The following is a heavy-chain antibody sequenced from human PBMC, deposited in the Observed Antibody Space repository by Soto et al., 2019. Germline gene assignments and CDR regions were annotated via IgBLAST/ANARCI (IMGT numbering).Heavy chain of an antibody. CDR1: GFTFNKYG. Sequence: QVQLVESGGGVVQPGGSLRLSCAASGFTFNKYGMHWVRQAPGKGLGGVAVVSHPGRVQYYADSAKGRFTISRDNSKNTLYLQMNSLRDDDTAVYYCAKEISPKAGKWYFDLWGRGTLVTVSS. CDR2: VSHPGRVQ. D-gene: IGHD6-19*01. CDR3: AKEISPKAGKWYFDL. V-gene: IGHV3-30*18. J-gene: IGHJ2*01.